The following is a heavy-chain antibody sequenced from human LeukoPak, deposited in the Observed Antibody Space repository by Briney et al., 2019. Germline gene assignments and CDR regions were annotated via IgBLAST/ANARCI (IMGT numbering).Heavy chain of an antibody. V-gene: IGHV4-59*08. J-gene: IGHJ6*02. Sequence: SETLSLTCTVSGGSISSDYWSWIRQPPGKGLEWIGCVYYGGRTSYNPSLKSRVTISVDMSKNQFSLKLKSVTAADTAVYCCARPNQVLLYGMDVWGQGTTVTVSS. CDR3: ARPNQVLLYGMDV. CDR1: GGSISSDY. D-gene: IGHD1-14*01. CDR2: VYYGGRT.